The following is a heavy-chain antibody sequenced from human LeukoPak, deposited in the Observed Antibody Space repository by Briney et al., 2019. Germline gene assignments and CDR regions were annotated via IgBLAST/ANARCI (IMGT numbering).Heavy chain of an antibody. CDR1: GASIRSGDYC. V-gene: IGHV4-30-4*01. CDR3: EREGVDHEFDY. CDR2: IYYSGSPGGSP. Sequence: SETLSLTCTVSGASIRSGDYCWSWIRQSPGKGLEWMGYIYYSGSPGGSPTYTPSLKGRVTMSLDTSKNQFSVSLKSVTAADTAVYYCEREGVDHEFDYWGQGTLVTVAS. D-gene: IGHD1-14*01. J-gene: IGHJ4*02.